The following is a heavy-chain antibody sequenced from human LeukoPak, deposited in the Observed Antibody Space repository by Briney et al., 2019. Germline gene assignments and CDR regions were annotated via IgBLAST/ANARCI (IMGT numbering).Heavy chain of an antibody. V-gene: IGHV3-7*01. CDR2: MNQDGSAK. D-gene: IGHD3-16*01. Sequence: GESLRLSCAASGFTFSDSWMSWVRQAPGKGLEWVANMNQDGSAKDYVDSVKGRFTISRDNARNSLYLQMSSLRAEDTAVYYCATYTHWVAGDVWGQGTTVTVSS. CDR1: GFTFSDSW. CDR3: ATYTHWVAGDV. J-gene: IGHJ6*02.